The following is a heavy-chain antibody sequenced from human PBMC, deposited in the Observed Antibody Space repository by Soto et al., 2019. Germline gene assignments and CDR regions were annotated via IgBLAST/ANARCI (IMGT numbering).Heavy chain of an antibody. CDR3: AKANFAGGFLYYGLDV. CDR1: GFTFSSYG. V-gene: IGHV3-30*18. D-gene: IGHD3-16*01. Sequence: GGSLRLSCAASGFTFSSYGMHWVRQAPDKGLEWVAVISYDGSNNYYADSVKGRFTISRDNSKNTLYLQMNSLRAEDTAMYYCAKANFAGGFLYYGLDVWGQGTTVTVSS. CDR2: ISYDGSNN. J-gene: IGHJ6*02.